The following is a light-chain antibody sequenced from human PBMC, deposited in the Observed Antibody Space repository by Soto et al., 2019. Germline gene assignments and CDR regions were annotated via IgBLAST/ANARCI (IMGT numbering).Light chain of an antibody. V-gene: IGKV3-15*01. Sequence: EIVMTQSPATLSVSPGERATLSCRASQSVNTNLAWYQHQPGQAPRVLIYGASTRATGLPARFSGSGSGTDFTLTISCLQSEDFATYYCQQYYSYPITFGQGTRLEIK. CDR1: QSVNTN. J-gene: IGKJ5*01. CDR2: GAS. CDR3: QQYYSYPIT.